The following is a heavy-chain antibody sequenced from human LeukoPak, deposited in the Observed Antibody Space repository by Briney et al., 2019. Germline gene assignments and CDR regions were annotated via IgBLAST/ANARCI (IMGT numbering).Heavy chain of an antibody. D-gene: IGHD4-23*01. CDR2: VSQSGGA. J-gene: IGHJ3*02. V-gene: IGHV4-34*01. CDR3: AGSYGGNAVGPFDI. Sequence: PSETLSLTCAVSGGSFSGYHCSWIRQTPGKGLEWIGEVSQSGGASYNPSPKSRVTISVETSKNHFSLKLSSVTAADTAMYYCAGSYGGNAVGPFDIWGQGTMVPSLQ. CDR1: GGSFSGYH.